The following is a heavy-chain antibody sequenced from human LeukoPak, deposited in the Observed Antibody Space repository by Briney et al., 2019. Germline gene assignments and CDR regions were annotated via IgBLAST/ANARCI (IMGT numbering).Heavy chain of an antibody. CDR1: GYTLTSYG. V-gene: IGHV1-18*01. Sequence: GASVKVSCKASGYTLTSYGVGWVRQAPGQGLEWMGWIIPYNGNTYYAQKFQGRVTMTTDTSAGTAYLELRILTSDDTAMYYCARGLGWPTMSLLPYSFDSWGQGTLVTVSS. J-gene: IGHJ4*02. CDR3: ARGLGWPTMSLLPYSFDS. D-gene: IGHD2-15*01. CDR2: IIPYNGNT.